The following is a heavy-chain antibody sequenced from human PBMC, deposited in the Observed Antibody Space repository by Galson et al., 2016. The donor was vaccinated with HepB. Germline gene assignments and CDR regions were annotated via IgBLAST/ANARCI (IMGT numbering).Heavy chain of an antibody. J-gene: IGHJ4*02. V-gene: IGHV4-30-2*01. D-gene: IGHD5-12*01. CDR1: GGSISSGPYS. CDR2: MYHSGSS. CDR3: ARGRIGTITLNFDS. Sequence: TLSLTCAVSGGSISSGPYSWSWIRQPPGKGLEWIGYMYHSGSSQYNPSLKSRVTISVDKLKNQFSLRLSSVTAADTAAYYCARGRIGTITLNFDSWGQGPLVAVSS.